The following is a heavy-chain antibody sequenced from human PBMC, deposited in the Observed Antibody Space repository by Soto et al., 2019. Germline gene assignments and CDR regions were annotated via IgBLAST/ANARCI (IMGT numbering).Heavy chain of an antibody. Sequence: QPQLQESGTGLVKPSQTLSLTCAVSGGSISSAGYSWRWIRQPPGKGLAWIGYIYHSGSTYYNPSVTSRVTISVDRSTNQFSLMLSSVTGADPAVYYYARLPTFRVLDYWGQGTLVTVSS. CDR1: GGSISSAGYS. CDR2: IYHSGST. J-gene: IGHJ4*02. D-gene: IGHD3-16*01. CDR3: ARLPTFRVLDY. V-gene: IGHV4-30-2*01.